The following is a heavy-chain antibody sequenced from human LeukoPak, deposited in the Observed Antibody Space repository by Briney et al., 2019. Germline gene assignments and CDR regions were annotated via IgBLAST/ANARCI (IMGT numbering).Heavy chain of an antibody. J-gene: IGHJ5*02. D-gene: IGHD3-3*01. CDR2: IYHSGST. V-gene: IGHV4-4*02. CDR3: ARDGRITIFGVVSGRTGFDP. CDR1: GGSISSSNW. Sequence: SETLSLTCAVSGGSISSSNWWSWVRQPPGKGLEWIGEIYHSGSTNYNPSLKSRVTISVDKSKNQFSLKLSSVTAADTAVYYCARDGRITIFGVVSGRTGFDPWGQGTLVTVSS.